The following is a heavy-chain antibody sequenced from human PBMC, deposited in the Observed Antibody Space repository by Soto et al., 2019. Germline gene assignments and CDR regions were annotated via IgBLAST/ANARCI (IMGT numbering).Heavy chain of an antibody. CDR2: ISAYNGKT. CDR1: GYTFTSYA. J-gene: IGHJ4*02. V-gene: IGHV1-18*01. Sequence: QVQLVQSGAEVKKPGASVKVSCKASGYTFTSYAISWVRQAPGQGLECMGWISAYNGKTKYAQKLYGRVTLTTDTPSSIAYMELWCLRTDVTVVYYCASDHGGGITFEWGQRTLVTVFS. D-gene: IGHD3-16*01. CDR3: ASDHGGGITFE.